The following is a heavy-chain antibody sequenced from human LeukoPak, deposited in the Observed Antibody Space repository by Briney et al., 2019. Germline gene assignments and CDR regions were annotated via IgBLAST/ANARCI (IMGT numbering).Heavy chain of an antibody. J-gene: IGHJ3*02. CDR1: GYTFTSYG. V-gene: IGHV1-69*04. CDR3: ARGVSHDYGDLYDFDI. Sequence: GASVKVSCKDSGYTFTSYGISWVRQAPGQGLEWTGRIIPILGIANYAQKFQGRVTITADKSTSTAYMELSSLRSEDTAVYYCARGVSHDYGDLYDFDIWGQGTMVTVSS. D-gene: IGHD4-17*01. CDR2: IIPILGIA.